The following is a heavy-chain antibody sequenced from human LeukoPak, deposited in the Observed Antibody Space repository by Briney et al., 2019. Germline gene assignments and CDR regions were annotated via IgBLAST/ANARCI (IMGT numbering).Heavy chain of an antibody. D-gene: IGHD3-10*01. J-gene: IGHJ6*03. V-gene: IGHV3-66*02. CDR3: ARDRGEYYYYYYYMDV. CDR2: IYSGGST. Sequence: PGGSLRLSCTASGFTVSSNYMSWVRQAPGKGLEWVSVIYSGGSTYYADSVKGRFTISRDNSMNTLYLQMNSLRAEDTAVYYCARDRGEYYYYYYYMDVWGKGTTVTVSS. CDR1: GFTVSSNY.